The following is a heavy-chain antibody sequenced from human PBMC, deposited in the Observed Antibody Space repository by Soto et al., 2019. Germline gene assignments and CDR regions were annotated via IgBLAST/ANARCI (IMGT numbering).Heavy chain of an antibody. D-gene: IGHD1-7*01. V-gene: IGHV1-46*01. Sequence: QGLQWMGIINPSGGSKSYAQKFQGRVTMTRDTSTSTVYMELSSLRSEDTAVYYCARELELLTSRAMDIWGQGTMVTGS. J-gene: IGHJ3*02. CDR3: ARELELLTSRAMDI. CDR2: INPSGGSK.